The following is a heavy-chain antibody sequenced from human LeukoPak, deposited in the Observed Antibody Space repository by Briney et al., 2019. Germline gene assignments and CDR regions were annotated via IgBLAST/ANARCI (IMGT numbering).Heavy chain of an antibody. CDR3: ARDNWVDC. V-gene: IGHV3-7*03. CDR2: IKQDGSEK. J-gene: IGHJ5*01. Sequence: GGSLRLSCAASGFTFSSYWMSWVRQAPGKGLEWVANIKQDGSEKYYVDSVKGRFTISRDNAKNSLYLQMNRLKVEDTAIYYCARDNWVDCWGQGTLVTVSS. CDR1: GFTFSSYW.